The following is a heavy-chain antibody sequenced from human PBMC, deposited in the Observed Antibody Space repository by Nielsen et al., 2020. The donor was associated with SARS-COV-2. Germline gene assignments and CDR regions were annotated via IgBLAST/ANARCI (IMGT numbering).Heavy chain of an antibody. D-gene: IGHD1-26*01. CDR3: ASSTGVGPTSDY. J-gene: IGHJ4*02. Sequence: GESLKISCAASGFTFSSYWMHWVRQAPGKGLVWVSRINSDGSSTSYADSVKGRFTISRDNSKNTLYLQMDSLRAEDTAVYYCASSTGVGPTSDYWGQGTLVTVSS. V-gene: IGHV3-74*01. CDR2: INSDGSST. CDR1: GFTFSSYW.